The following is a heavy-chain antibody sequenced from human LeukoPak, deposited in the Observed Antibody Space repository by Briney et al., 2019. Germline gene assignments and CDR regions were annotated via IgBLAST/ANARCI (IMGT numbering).Heavy chain of an antibody. CDR2: IETSGST. Sequence: SETLSLTCTVSGGSISSGNYYWSWIRQPAGKGLEWIGRIETSGSTNYNPSFKSRVTISVDTSKNQFSLKVDSVTAADTADYYCARDHPTPTTGYMDVWGKGTTVTVSS. CDR3: ARDHPTPTTGYMDV. V-gene: IGHV4-61*02. CDR1: GGSISSGNYY. D-gene: IGHD1-26*01. J-gene: IGHJ6*03.